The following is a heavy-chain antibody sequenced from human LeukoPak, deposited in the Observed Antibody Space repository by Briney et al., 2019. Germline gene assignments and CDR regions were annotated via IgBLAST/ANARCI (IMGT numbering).Heavy chain of an antibody. J-gene: IGHJ4*02. V-gene: IGHV3-21*01. CDR3: ARGAVVVPAASRADY. Sequence: GGSLRLSCAASGFTFSSYSMNWVRQAPGKGLEWVSSISSSSSYIYYADSVKGRFTISRDNAKNSLYPQMNSLRAEDTAVYYCARGAVVVPAASRADYWGQGTLVTVSS. D-gene: IGHD2-2*01. CDR1: GFTFSSYS. CDR2: ISSSSSYI.